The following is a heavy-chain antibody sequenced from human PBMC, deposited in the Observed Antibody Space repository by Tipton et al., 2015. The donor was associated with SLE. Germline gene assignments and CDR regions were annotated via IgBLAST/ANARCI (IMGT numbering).Heavy chain of an antibody. D-gene: IGHD3-16*01. CDR3: AGGTGAYFDH. CDR1: GFTFSGFA. V-gene: IGHV3-30*04. J-gene: IGHJ4*02. Sequence: RSLRLSCVVSGFTFSGFAIHWVRQAPGKGLEWVAFIRADGSNKDYADSVKGRFTISRDNSKNTLYLQMNRLRVEDTAVYYCAGGTGAYFDHWGQGTLVTVSS. CDR2: IRADGSNK.